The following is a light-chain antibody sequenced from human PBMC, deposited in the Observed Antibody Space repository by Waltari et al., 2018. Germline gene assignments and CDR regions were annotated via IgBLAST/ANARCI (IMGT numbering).Light chain of an antibody. J-gene: IGKJ1*01. CDR3: QQTYSSPPWT. CDR2: AAS. V-gene: IGKV1-39*01. Sequence: DIQMTQSPSSLSASVGDRVTITCRASQSISSHLNWYQQKPGKSPKVLIYAASSLQSGVPSRFSGSGSETDFTLTISSLQPEDFATYYCQQTYSSPPWTFGQGTKVEIK. CDR1: QSISSH.